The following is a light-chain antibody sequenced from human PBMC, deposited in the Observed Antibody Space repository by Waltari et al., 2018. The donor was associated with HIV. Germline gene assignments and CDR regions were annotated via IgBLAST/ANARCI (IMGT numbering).Light chain of an antibody. Sequence: QSVLTQPPSASGTPGQRVTISCSGSSSNIGSNYVPWYQQLPGRAPKLLIYRNNQGPSGVPDRFSGSKSGTSASLAISGLRSEDEADYYCASWDDSLSGVVFGGGTKLTVL. CDR3: ASWDDSLSGVV. J-gene: IGLJ2*01. CDR2: RNN. V-gene: IGLV1-47*01. CDR1: SSNIGSNY.